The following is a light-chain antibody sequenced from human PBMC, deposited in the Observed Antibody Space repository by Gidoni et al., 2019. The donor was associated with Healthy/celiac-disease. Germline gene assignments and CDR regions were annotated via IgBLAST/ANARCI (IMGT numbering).Light chain of an antibody. Sequence: QSVLTQPPSVSGAPGQRVTISCTGSSSNIGAGYVVHWYQQLPGTAPKPLIYGNSNRPSGVPDRFSGSKSGTSASLAITGLQAEDEADYYCQSYDSSLSGSVFGGGTKLTVL. V-gene: IGLV1-40*01. CDR2: GNS. J-gene: IGLJ2*01. CDR3: QSYDSSLSGSV. CDR1: SSNIGAGYV.